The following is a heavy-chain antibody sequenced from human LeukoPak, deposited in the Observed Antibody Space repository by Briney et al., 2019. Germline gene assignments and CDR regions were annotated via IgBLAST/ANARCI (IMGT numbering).Heavy chain of an antibody. CDR3: ARGDGYYYYYYMDV. V-gene: IGHV4-34*01. Sequence: SGTLSLTCAVYGGSFSGYYWSWIRQPPGKGLEWIGEINHSGSTNYNPSLKSRVTISVDTSKNQFSLKLSSVTAADTAVYYCARGDGYYYYYYMDVWGKGTTVTVSS. CDR1: GGSFSGYY. J-gene: IGHJ6*03. CDR2: INHSGST.